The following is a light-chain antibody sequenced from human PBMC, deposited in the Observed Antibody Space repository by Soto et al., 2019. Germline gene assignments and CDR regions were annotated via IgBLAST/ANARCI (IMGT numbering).Light chain of an antibody. CDR3: QQYNNWPPWT. J-gene: IGKJ1*01. V-gene: IGKV3-15*01. Sequence: EIVMTQSPATLSVSPGERTTLSCRASQSVSSNLAWYQQKPGQAPRLLIDGASTRATGIPARFSGSGSGKEFTLTIRSLQSEDFAVDYCQQYNNWPPWTFGQGPKVEI. CDR1: QSVSSN. CDR2: GAS.